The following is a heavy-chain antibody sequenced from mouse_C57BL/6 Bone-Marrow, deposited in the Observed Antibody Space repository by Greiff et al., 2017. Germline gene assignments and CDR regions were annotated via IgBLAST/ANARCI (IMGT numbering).Heavy chain of an antibody. CDR3: AREVYITAAVATGATDD. D-gene: IGHD1-1*01. V-gene: IGHV3-6*01. Sequence: EVKLQESGPGLVKPSQSLSLTCSVTGYSITSGYYWNWIRQFPGNKLEWMGYISYDGSNNYNPALKERISIARDTSKIQFFLKLNSVTTEDTATYYWAREVYITAAVATGATDDWGQGTSVTVSA. CDR1: GYSITSGYY. J-gene: IGHJ4*01. CDR2: ISYDGSN.